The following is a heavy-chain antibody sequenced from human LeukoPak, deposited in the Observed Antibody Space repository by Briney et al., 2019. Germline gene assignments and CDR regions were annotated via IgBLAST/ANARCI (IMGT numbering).Heavy chain of an antibody. CDR2: MNPNSGNT. D-gene: IGHD1-26*01. CDR3: ARAELGSYWNY. CDR1: GYTFASYD. Sequence: ASVKVSCKASGYTFASYDINWVRQATGQGLEWMGWMNPNSGNTGYAQKFQGRVTITRNTSISTAYMELSSLRSEDTAVYYCARAELGSYWNYWGQGTLVTVSS. V-gene: IGHV1-8*03. J-gene: IGHJ4*02.